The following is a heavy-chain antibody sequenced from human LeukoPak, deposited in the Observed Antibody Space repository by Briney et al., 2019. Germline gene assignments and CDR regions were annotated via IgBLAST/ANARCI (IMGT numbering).Heavy chain of an antibody. CDR3: ARDPYSNYLSYMDV. CDR1: SGSITIYY. CDR2: IHYSGTT. V-gene: IGHV4-59*12. D-gene: IGHD4-11*01. Sequence: SETLSLTCTVSSGSITIYYWSWIRQPPGKGLEWIGYIHYSGTTNYNPSLKSRVTMSVDTSKNQFSLKLSSVTAADTAVYYCARDPYSNYLSYMDVWGKGTTVTVSS. J-gene: IGHJ6*03.